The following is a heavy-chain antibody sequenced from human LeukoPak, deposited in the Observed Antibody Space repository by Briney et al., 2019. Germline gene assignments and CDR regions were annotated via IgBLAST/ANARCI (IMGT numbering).Heavy chain of an antibody. V-gene: IGHV3-7*01. CDR3: ASVTKSDAFDI. CDR1: GFTFSSYW. D-gene: IGHD4-17*01. J-gene: IGHJ3*02. CDR2: IKQDGSEK. Sequence: PGGSLRLSCAASGFTFSSYWMSWLRQAPGKGLEWVANIKQDGSEKYYVDSVKGRFTISRDNAKNSLYLQMNSLRAEDTAVYYCASVTKSDAFDIWGQGTMVTVSS.